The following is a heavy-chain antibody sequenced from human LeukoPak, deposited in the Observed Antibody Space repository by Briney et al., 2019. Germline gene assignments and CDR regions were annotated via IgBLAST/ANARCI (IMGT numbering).Heavy chain of an antibody. CDR1: GFPFSNSW. CDR2: IKKDGSGI. J-gene: IGHJ6*04. Sequence: GGSLRLSCVVSGFPFSNSWMYLVRQAPGKGLEGVANIKKDGSGISYVDSVKGRFIISRDNTRNSLYLQMNSLTVEDTAVYFCAGGIAMDVWGKGTAVTVSS. CDR3: AGGIAMDV. V-gene: IGHV3-7*03.